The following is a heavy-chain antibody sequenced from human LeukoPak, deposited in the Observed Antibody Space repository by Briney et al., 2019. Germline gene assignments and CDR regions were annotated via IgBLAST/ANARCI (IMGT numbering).Heavy chain of an antibody. D-gene: IGHD3-10*01. V-gene: IGHV1-69*05. J-gene: IGHJ3*02. Sequence: ASVKVSCKASGGTFSGYAISWVRQAPGQGLEWMGGIIPIFGTANYAQKFQGRVTITTDESTSTAYMELSSLRSEDTAVYYCAREVTMVRGVIHSDAFDIWGQGTMVTVSS. CDR3: AREVTMVRGVIHSDAFDI. CDR2: IIPIFGTA. CDR1: GGTFSGYA.